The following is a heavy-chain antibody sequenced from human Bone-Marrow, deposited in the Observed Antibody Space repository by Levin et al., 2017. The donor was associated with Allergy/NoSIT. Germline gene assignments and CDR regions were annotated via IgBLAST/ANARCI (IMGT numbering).Heavy chain of an antibody. J-gene: IGHJ4*02. D-gene: IGHD6-13*01. Sequence: PGGSLRLSCAASGFTFDDYAMHWVRQAPGKGLEWVSGISWNSGSIGYADSVKGRFTISRDNAKNSLYLQMNSLRAEDTALYYCAKEAELGSSWYFYWGQGTLVTVSS. V-gene: IGHV3-9*01. CDR3: AKEAELGSSWYFY. CDR2: ISWNSGSI. CDR1: GFTFDDYA.